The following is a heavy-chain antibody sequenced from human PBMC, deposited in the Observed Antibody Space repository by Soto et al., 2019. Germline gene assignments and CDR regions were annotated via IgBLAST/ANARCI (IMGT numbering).Heavy chain of an antibody. CDR3: AREGSGGMATRAFDI. CDR2: IYYSGST. D-gene: IGHD2-8*02. V-gene: IGHV4-31*03. Sequence: SETLSLTCTVSGGSISSGGYYWSWIRQHPGEGLEWIGYIYYSGSTYYNPSLKSRVTISVDTSKNQFSLKLSSVTAADTAVYYCAREGSGGMATRAFDIWGQGTMVTVSS. J-gene: IGHJ3*02. CDR1: GGSISSGGYY.